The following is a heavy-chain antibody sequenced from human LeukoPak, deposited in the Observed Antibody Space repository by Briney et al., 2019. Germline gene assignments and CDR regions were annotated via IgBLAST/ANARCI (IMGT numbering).Heavy chain of an antibody. CDR1: GFTFDNYA. D-gene: IGHD6-19*01. CDR3: ARAYKDRSLAGKKEFFQH. Sequence: GGSLRLSCAASGFTFDNYAMNWVRQVPGKGLEWISLISWNSGTIGYADSVKGRFTISRDNANNFLYLQVNSLRAEDTALYYCARAYKDRSLAGKKEFFQHWGQGTLVTVSS. CDR2: ISWNSGTI. J-gene: IGHJ1*01. V-gene: IGHV3-9*01.